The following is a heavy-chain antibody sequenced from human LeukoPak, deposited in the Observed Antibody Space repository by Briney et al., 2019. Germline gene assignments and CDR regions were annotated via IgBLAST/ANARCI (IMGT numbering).Heavy chain of an antibody. D-gene: IGHD3-3*01. Sequence: ASVKVSCKASGYTFTSYGISWVRQAPGQGLEWMGWISAYNGNTNYAQKLQGRVTMTTDTSTSTAYMELRSLRSDDTAVYYCARGLRSMYYDFWSGYWYYMDVWGKGTTVTVSS. CDR2: ISAYNGNT. CDR1: GYTFTSYG. CDR3: ARGLRSMYYDFWSGYWYYMDV. J-gene: IGHJ6*03. V-gene: IGHV1-18*01.